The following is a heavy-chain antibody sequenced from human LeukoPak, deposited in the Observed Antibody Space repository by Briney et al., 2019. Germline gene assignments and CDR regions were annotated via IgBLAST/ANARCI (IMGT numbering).Heavy chain of an antibody. CDR3: ASGWYYHYFGTDV. Sequence: ASVRVSCKASGDIFTTYDVHWVRQASGQGLGWMGWMNPKSGDRGYAQKFQDRVAMTMNNSIRTAYMELRGLQPEDTAVYYCASGWYYHYFGTDVWGQGTTVIVSS. CDR2: MNPKSGDR. V-gene: IGHV1-8*01. J-gene: IGHJ6*02. CDR1: GDIFTTYD. D-gene: IGHD2-15*01.